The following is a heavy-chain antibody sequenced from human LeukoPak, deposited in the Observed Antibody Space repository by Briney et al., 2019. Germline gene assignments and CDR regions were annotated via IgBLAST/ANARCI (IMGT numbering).Heavy chain of an antibody. CDR3: ARTHWNVDSLAFDI. V-gene: IGHV1-46*01. CDR2: INPSGGST. Sequence: ASVKVSCKASGYTFTSYYMHWVRQAPGQGLEWMGIINPSGGSTSYAQKFQGRVTMTRNTSISTAYMELSSLRSEDTAVYYCARTHWNVDSLAFDIWGQGTMVTVSS. J-gene: IGHJ3*02. CDR1: GYTFTSYY. D-gene: IGHD1-1*01.